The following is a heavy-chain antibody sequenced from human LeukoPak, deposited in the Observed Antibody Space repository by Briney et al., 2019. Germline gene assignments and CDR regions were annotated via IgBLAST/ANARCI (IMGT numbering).Heavy chain of an antibody. CDR2: ISSSGSTI. CDR1: GFTFSSYA. V-gene: IGHV3-11*04. CDR3: TRDATDYYYYYMDV. Sequence: GGSLSLSCGASGFTFSSYAMSWIRQAPGKGLEWVSYISSSGSTIYYADSVKGRFTISRDNAKSSLYLQMNSLRAEDTAVYYCTRDATDYYYYYMDVWGKGTTVTVSS. J-gene: IGHJ6*03. D-gene: IGHD2-15*01.